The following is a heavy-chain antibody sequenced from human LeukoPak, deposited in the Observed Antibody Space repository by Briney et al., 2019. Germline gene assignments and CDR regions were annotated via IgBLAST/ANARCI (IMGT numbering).Heavy chain of an antibody. CDR1: GGTFSSYA. D-gene: IGHD6-19*01. CDR2: IIPIFGTA. J-gene: IGHJ4*02. CDR3: ARVGIAVAGRGESYYFDY. Sequence: SVKVSCKASGGTFSSYAISWVRQAPGQGLEWMGGIIPIFGTANYAQKFQGRVTITADKSTSTAYMELSSLRSEDTAVYYCARVGIAVAGRGESYYFDYWGQGTLVTVSS. V-gene: IGHV1-69*06.